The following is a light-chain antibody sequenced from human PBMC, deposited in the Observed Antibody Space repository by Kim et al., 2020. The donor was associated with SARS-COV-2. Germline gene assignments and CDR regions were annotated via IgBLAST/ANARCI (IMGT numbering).Light chain of an antibody. Sequence: VSPGQTASITCSGDKLGDKYACWYQQQPGQSPVLVIYQDSKRPSGIPERFSGSNSGNTATLTISGTQAMDEADYYCQAWDSSTWVFGGGTQLTVL. V-gene: IGLV3-1*01. J-gene: IGLJ3*02. CDR1: KLGDKY. CDR2: QDS. CDR3: QAWDSSTWV.